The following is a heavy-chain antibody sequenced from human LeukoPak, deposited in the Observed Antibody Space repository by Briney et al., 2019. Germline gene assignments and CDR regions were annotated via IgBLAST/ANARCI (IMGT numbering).Heavy chain of an antibody. CDR2: IYYSGST. Sequence: SETLSLTCTVSGDSISPYYWSWIRQPPGKGLEWIGYIYYSGSTNYNPSLKSRVTISVDTSKNQFSLKLSSVTAADTAVYYCVRVQYLRMGNAFDIWGQGTMVTVSS. CDR1: GDSISPYY. V-gene: IGHV4-59*01. J-gene: IGHJ3*02. CDR3: VRVQYLRMGNAFDI. D-gene: IGHD1-26*01.